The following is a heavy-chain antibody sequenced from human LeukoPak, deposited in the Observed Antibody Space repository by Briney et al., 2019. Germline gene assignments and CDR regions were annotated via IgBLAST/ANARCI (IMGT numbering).Heavy chain of an antibody. CDR2: ISGSGGST. CDR1: GFTFSSYA. J-gene: IGHJ6*03. V-gene: IGHV3-23*01. D-gene: IGHD3-16*01. Sequence: PGGSLRLSCAASGFTFSSYAMSWVRQAPGKGLEWVSAISGSGGSTYYADSVKGRFTISRDNAKNTLYLQINSLRAEDTAVYYCSKNQPPRGGYYYMDVWGKGTTVTVSS. CDR3: SKNQPPRGGYYYMDV.